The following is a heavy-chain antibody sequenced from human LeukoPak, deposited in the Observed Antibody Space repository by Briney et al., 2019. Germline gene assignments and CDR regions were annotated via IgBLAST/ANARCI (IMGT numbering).Heavy chain of an antibody. Sequence: SETLSLTCTVSGGSISDSSYYWGWIRQPPGKGLEWIGSIYYSGSTYYNPSLKSRVTISVDTSKNQFSLKLSSVTAADTAVYYCARHEGRNRGNMVIVPAAIINWGQGTLVTVSS. CDR2: IYYSGST. J-gene: IGHJ4*02. V-gene: IGHV4-39*01. CDR1: GGSISDSSYY. D-gene: IGHD2-2*02. CDR3: ARHEGRNRGNMVIVPAAIIN.